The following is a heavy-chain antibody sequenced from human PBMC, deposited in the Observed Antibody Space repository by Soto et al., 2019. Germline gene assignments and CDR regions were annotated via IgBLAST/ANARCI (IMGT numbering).Heavy chain of an antibody. Sequence: EVQLVESGGGLVQPGGSLRLSCVVSGFTLTDSWMYWVRQVPGEGLVWVSFINNDGSRTNYADSVKGRFTISRDNAKNTLYLQMNSLRAEDTAMYYCGKSRWSGSSLIDYWGQGTLVTVSS. CDR2: INNDGSRT. J-gene: IGHJ4*02. V-gene: IGHV3-74*01. CDR3: GKSRWSGSSLIDY. CDR1: GFTLTDSW. D-gene: IGHD3-3*01.